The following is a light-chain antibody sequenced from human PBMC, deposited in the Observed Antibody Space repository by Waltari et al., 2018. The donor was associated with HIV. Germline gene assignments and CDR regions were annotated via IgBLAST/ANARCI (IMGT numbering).Light chain of an antibody. CDR1: SSDVGGYNY. V-gene: IGLV2-23*02. CDR2: DVS. CDR3: CSYAGSSTWV. Sequence: QSALTQPASVSGSPGQSITISCTGTSSDVGGYNYVSWYQQHPGKAPKLMIYDVSKRRSGVSNRFSGSKSGNTASLTISGLQAEDEADYYCCSYAGSSTWVFGGGTKLTVL. J-gene: IGLJ3*02.